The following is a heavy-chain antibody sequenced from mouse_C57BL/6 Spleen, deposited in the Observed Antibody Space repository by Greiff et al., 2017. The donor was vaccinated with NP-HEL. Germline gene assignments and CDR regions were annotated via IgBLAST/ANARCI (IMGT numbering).Heavy chain of an antibody. CDR3: ARKANWDAMDY. Sequence: QVQLKQSGTELVKPGASVKLSCKASGYTFTSYWMHWVKQRPGQGLEWIGNINPSNGGTNYNEKFKSKATLTVDKSSSTAYMQLSSLTSEDSAVYYCARKANWDAMDYWGQGTSVTVSS. CDR1: GYTFTSYW. CDR2: INPSNGGT. J-gene: IGHJ4*01. V-gene: IGHV1-53*01. D-gene: IGHD4-1*01.